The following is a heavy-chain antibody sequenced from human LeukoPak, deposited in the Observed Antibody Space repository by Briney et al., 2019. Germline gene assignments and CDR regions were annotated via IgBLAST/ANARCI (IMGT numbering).Heavy chain of an antibody. D-gene: IGHD3-10*01. Sequence: SETLSLTCTVSGGSISSSSYYWGWIRQPPGKGLEWIGSVYYSGSTYYNPSLKSRVTISVDTSKKQFSLKLSSVTAADTAVYYCARGGSLLWFGDCWFDPWGQGTLVTVSS. CDR2: VYYSGST. CDR3: ARGGSLLWFGDCWFDP. J-gene: IGHJ5*02. CDR1: GGSISSSSYY. V-gene: IGHV4-39*07.